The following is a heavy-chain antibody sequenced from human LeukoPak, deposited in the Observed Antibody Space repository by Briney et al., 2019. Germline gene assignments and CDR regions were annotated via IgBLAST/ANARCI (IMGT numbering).Heavy chain of an antibody. V-gene: IGHV1-18*01. Sequence: VKVSFKASGYTFTSYGISWVRPAPGQGLEWMGWISAYNGNTNYAQKLQGRVTMTTDTSTSTAYMELSRLRSDDTAVYYCASAAVVVAATTYNWFDPWGQGTLVTVSS. CDR3: ASAAVVVAATTYNWFDP. J-gene: IGHJ5*02. D-gene: IGHD2-15*01. CDR2: ISAYNGNT. CDR1: GYTFTSYG.